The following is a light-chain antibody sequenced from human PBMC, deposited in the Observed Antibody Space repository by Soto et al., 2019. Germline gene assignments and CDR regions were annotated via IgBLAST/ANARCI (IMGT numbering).Light chain of an antibody. V-gene: IGKV3-20*01. J-gene: IGKJ5*01. CDR1: QSVSSN. CDR3: QQYGSSPIT. Sequence: EIVMTQSPATLSVSPVERATLSCMASQSVSSNLAWYQQKPGQAPRLLIYGASTRATGIPDRFSGSGSGTDFTLTISRLEPEDFAVYYCQQYGSSPITFGQGTRLEI. CDR2: GAS.